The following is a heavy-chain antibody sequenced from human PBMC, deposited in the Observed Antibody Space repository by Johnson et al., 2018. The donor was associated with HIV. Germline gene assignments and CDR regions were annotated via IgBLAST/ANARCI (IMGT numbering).Heavy chain of an antibody. CDR2: IHRGGST. CDR3: ARGITGNRGDAFDI. CDR1: GFTVSNNY. Sequence: VQLVESGGGVVQPGGSLTLSCAASGFTVSNNYMTWVRQAPERGLEWLSVIHRGGSTAYADSVKGRFTVSRDTSKNTVCLQMGSLRAEDMAVYYCARGITGNRGDAFDIWGQGTMVTVSS. D-gene: IGHD1-20*01. J-gene: IGHJ3*02. V-gene: IGHV3-66*02.